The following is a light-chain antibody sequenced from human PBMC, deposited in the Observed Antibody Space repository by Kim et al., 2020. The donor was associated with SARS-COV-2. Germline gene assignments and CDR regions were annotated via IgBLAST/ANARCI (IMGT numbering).Light chain of an antibody. V-gene: IGLV1-51*01. CDR2: DNN. J-gene: IGLJ7*01. CDR3: GTWDSSLSAAV. CDR1: SSNIGNNY. Sequence: GQKVPIPCSGTSSNIGNNYVSWYQQLPGTAPKVLIYDNNKRPSGIPDRFSGSKSGTSATLGITGLQTGDEADYYCGTWDSSLSAAVFGGGTQLTVL.